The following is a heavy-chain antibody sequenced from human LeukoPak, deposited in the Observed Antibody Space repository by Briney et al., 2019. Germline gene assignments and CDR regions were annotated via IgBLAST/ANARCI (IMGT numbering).Heavy chain of an antibody. V-gene: IGHV3-21*01. J-gene: IGHJ4*02. Sequence: GGSLRLSCAASVFTFSSYSMNWVRQAPGKGLEWASSISRGSKYIYKADSAKGRFTISRDNAKNSLYLQSNILRAGGPAVYYCARALSYSYGSMDFWGQGTLVIVSS. CDR1: VFTFSSYS. CDR3: ARALSYSYGSMDF. D-gene: IGHD5-18*01. CDR2: ISRGSKYI.